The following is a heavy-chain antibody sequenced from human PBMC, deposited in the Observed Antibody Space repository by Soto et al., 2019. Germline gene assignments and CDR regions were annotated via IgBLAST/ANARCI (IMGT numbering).Heavy chain of an antibody. CDR2: ISGSGGST. V-gene: IGHV3-23*01. CDR1: GFTFSSYA. J-gene: IGHJ4*02. Sequence: EVQLLESGGGLVQPGGSLSLSCAASGFTFSSYAMSWVRQAPGKGLEWVSAISGSGGSTYYADSVKGRFTISRDNSKNTLYLQMNSLRAEDTAVYYCAKDTYDSSGQHDYWGQGPLVTVSS. D-gene: IGHD3-22*01. CDR3: AKDTYDSSGQHDY.